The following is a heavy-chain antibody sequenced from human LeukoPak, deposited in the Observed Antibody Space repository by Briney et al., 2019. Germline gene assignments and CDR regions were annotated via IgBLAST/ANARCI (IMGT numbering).Heavy chain of an antibody. Sequence: ASVKVSCKASGYTFTSYDINWVRQATGQGLEWMGWMNPNSGNTGYAQKFQGRVTITRNTSISTAYMELSSLRSEDTAVYYCARGRWIDIVLSGWGQGTLVTVSS. CDR3: ARGRWIDIVLSG. CDR1: GYTFTSYD. V-gene: IGHV1-8*03. J-gene: IGHJ4*02. CDR2: MNPNSGNT. D-gene: IGHD2-15*01.